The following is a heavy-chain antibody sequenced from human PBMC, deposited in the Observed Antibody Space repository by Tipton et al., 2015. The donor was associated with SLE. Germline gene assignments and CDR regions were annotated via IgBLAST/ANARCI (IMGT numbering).Heavy chain of an antibody. D-gene: IGHD3-3*01. CDR1: GGSIRSDY. J-gene: IGHJ4*02. Sequence: TLSLTCNVSGGSIRSDYWNWIRQPPGKGLEWIGYIYYSGSTNYNPSLKSRVTISVNTSKNQFSLRLSSVTAADTAMFYCASGTLEWSHEPDYWGQGTLVTVSS. CDR3: ASGTLEWSHEPDY. CDR2: IYYSGST. V-gene: IGHV4-59*12.